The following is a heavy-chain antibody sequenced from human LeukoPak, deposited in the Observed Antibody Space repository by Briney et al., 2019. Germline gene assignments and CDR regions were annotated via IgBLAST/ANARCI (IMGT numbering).Heavy chain of an antibody. CDR3: ARAGSSSSPRGDY. J-gene: IGHJ4*02. D-gene: IGHD6-6*01. CDR1: GGSFSGYY. CDR2: INHSGST. V-gene: IGHV4-34*01. Sequence: PSETLSLTCAVYGGSFSGYYWSWIRQPPGKGLEWIGEINHSGSTNYNPSLKSRVTISVDTSKNQFSLKLSSVTAADTAVYYCARAGSSSSPRGDYWGQGTLVAVSS.